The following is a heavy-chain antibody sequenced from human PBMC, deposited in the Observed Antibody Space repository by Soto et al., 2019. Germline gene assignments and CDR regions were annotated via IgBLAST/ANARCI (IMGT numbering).Heavy chain of an antibody. J-gene: IGHJ3*02. V-gene: IGHV1-46*01. Sequence: QVQLVQSGAEVKKPGASVKVSCKASGYTLTSYYMHWVRQAPGQGLEWMGIINPSIGGTSFAQKFLGRVTMTRDPSTSTVYMELSSLRSEDTAMYYCARENQQYGFDIWGLGTMVIVSS. D-gene: IGHD2-2*01. CDR2: INPSIGGT. CDR3: ARENQQYGFDI. CDR1: GYTLTSYY.